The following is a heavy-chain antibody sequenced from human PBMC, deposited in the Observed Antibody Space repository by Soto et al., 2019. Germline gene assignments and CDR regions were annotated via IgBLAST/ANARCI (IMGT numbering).Heavy chain of an antibody. Sequence: ASVKVSCKASGYTFTSYGISWVRQAPGQGLEWMGWISAYNGNTNYAQKLQGRVTMTTDTSTSTAYMELRSLRSDDTAVYYCARQSSSRRITIFGVVIRTEELDYWGQGTLVTVSS. D-gene: IGHD3-3*01. CDR3: ARQSSSRRITIFGVVIRTEELDY. CDR1: GYTFTSYG. J-gene: IGHJ4*02. V-gene: IGHV1-18*04. CDR2: ISAYNGNT.